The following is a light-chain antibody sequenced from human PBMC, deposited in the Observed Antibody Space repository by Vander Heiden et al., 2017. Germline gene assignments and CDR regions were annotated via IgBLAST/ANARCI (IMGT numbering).Light chain of an antibody. Sequence: QSALTQPASVSGSPGQSITISCTGTSSDVGSYNLVSRYRQHPGKAPKLMIYEGSKRPSGVSNRFSGSKSGNTASLTISGLQAEDEADYYCCSYAGSSTLVFGGGTKLTVL. CDR2: EGS. J-gene: IGLJ2*01. V-gene: IGLV2-23*01. CDR3: CSYAGSSTLV. CDR1: SSDVGSYNL.